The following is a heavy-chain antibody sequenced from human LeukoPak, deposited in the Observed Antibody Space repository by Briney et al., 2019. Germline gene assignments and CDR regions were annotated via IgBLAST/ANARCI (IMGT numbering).Heavy chain of an antibody. D-gene: IGHD5-18*01. CDR1: GYTFITCG. CDR2: ISPYDGST. CDR3: ARDKAPRYTYGLGH. J-gene: IGHJ4*02. Sequence: ASVKVSRKASGYTFITCGINWVRQAPGQGLEWMGWISPYDGSTNFAQNLQGRVTMTTDTITSTAFMELRSLRFEDTALYYCARDKAPRYTYGLGHWGQGTLVTVSS. V-gene: IGHV1-18*01.